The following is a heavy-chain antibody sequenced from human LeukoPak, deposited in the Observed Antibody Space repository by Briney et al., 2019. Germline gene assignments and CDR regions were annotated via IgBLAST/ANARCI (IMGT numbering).Heavy chain of an antibody. CDR1: GGSFSGYY. J-gene: IGHJ4*02. V-gene: IGHV4-34*01. CDR3: ARGTYDYVWGSYRFDY. CDR2: INYSGST. D-gene: IGHD3-16*02. Sequence: SETLSLTCAVYGGSFSGYYWSWIRQPPGKGLEWIGEINYSGSTNYNPSLKSRVTISVDTSKNQFSLKLSSVTAADTAVYYCARGTYDYVWGSYRFDYWGQGTLVTVSS.